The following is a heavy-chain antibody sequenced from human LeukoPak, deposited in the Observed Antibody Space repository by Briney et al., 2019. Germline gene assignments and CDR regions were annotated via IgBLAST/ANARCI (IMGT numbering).Heavy chain of an antibody. Sequence: GASVKVSCKASGYTFTSYYMHWVRQAPGQGLEWMGIINPSGGSTSYAQKFQGRVTMTRDTSLSTAYMELSRLRSDDTAVYYCARDRNYYDHNGNFDYWGQGTLVTVSS. V-gene: IGHV1-46*01. J-gene: IGHJ4*02. CDR1: GYTFTSYY. CDR3: ARDRNYYDHNGNFDY. D-gene: IGHD3-22*01. CDR2: INPSGGST.